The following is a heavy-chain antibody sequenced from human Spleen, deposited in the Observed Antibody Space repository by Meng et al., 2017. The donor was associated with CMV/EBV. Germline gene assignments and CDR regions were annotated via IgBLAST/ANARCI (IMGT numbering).Heavy chain of an antibody. CDR3: ARGQYCSSTSCYGGDYYGMDV. Sequence: ASVKVSCKASGHTFTGYYMHWVRQAPGQGLEWMGWINPNSGGTNYAQKFQGRVTMTRDTSISTAYMELSRLRSDDTAVYYCARGQYCSSTSCYGGDYYGMDVWGQGTTVTVSS. V-gene: IGHV1-2*02. CDR1: GHTFTGYY. J-gene: IGHJ6*02. D-gene: IGHD2-2*01. CDR2: INPNSGGT.